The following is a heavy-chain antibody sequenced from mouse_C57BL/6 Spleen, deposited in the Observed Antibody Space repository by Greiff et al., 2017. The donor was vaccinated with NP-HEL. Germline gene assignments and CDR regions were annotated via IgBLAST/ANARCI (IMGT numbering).Heavy chain of an antibody. D-gene: IGHD1-1*01. J-gene: IGHJ4*01. CDR3: ASPHYYGSSYVGLYAMDY. CDR2: ISSGGSYT. CDR1: GFTFSSYG. V-gene: IGHV5-6*01. Sequence: EVKLVESGGDLVKPGGSLKLSCAASGFTFSSYGMSWVRQTPDKRLEWVATISSGGSYTYYPDSVKGRFTISRDNAKNTLYLQMSSLKSEDTAMYYCASPHYYGSSYVGLYAMDYWGQGTSVTVSS.